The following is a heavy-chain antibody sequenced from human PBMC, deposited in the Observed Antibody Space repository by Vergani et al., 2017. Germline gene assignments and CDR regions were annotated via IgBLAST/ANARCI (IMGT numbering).Heavy chain of an antibody. V-gene: IGHV4-61*02. J-gene: IGHJ3*02. CDR3: ARGNPYVDFDI. CDR2: IYSGGST. CDR1: GGSISIGSYY. D-gene: IGHD3-16*01. Sequence: QVQLPESGPGLVKPSQTLALTCTVSGGSISIGSYYWSWIRQSAGKGLEWIGRIYSGGSTTNPSLQSRVSISIDTSRNQISLKLTSVTATDTAIYFCARGNPYVDFDIWGQGTMITVSS.